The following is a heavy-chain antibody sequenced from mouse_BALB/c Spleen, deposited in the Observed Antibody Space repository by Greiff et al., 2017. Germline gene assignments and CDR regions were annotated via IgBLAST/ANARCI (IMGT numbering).Heavy chain of an antibody. CDR1: GFDFSRYW. Sequence: DVQLVESGGGLVQPGGSLKLSCAASGFDFSRYWMSWVRQAPGKGLEWIGEINPDSSTINYTPSLKDKFIISRDNAKNTLYLQMSKVRSEDTALYYCARRGSGYWYFDVWGAGTTVTVSS. J-gene: IGHJ1*01. V-gene: IGHV4-1*02. CDR3: ARRGSGYWYFDV. D-gene: IGHD1-1*01. CDR2: INPDSSTI.